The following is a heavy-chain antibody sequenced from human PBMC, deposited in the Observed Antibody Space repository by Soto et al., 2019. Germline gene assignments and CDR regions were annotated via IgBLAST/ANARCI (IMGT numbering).Heavy chain of an antibody. V-gene: IGHV1-69*01. CDR2: IIPIFGTA. Sequence: QVQLVQSGAEVKKPGSSVKVSCKASGGTFSSYAISWVRQSPGQGLEWMGGIIPIFGTANYAQKFQGRVTISADESTSTAYMELSSLRSEDTAVYYCARARPIGRDIEAPLDPWGQGTLVTDSS. J-gene: IGHJ5*02. CDR1: GGTFSSYA. CDR3: ARARPIGRDIEAPLDP. D-gene: IGHD5-12*01.